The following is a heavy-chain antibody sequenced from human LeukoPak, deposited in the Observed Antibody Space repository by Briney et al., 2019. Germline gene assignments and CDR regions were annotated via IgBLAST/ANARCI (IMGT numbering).Heavy chain of an antibody. D-gene: IGHD2-21*02. V-gene: IGHV1-69*04. CDR3: ASHIVVVTAITPLDY. Sequence: ASVKVSCKASGGTFSSYAISWVRQAPGQGLEWMGRIIPILGIANYAQKFQGRVTITADKSTSTAYMELSSLRSEDTAVYCCASHIVVVTAITPLDYWGQGTLVTVSS. CDR2: IIPILGIA. J-gene: IGHJ4*02. CDR1: GGTFSSYA.